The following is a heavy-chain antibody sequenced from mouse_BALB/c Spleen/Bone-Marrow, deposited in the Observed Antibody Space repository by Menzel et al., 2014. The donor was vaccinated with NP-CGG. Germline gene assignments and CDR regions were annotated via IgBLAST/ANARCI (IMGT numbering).Heavy chain of an antibody. D-gene: IGHD3-1*01. CDR2: ISSGGSYT. V-gene: IGHV5-9-3*01. CDR1: GFTFSSYA. CDR3: ARRSGYGRYFDV. J-gene: IGHJ1*01. Sequence: EVKVVESGGGLVKPGGSLKLSCAASGFTFSSYAMSWVRQTPEKRLEWVATISSGGSYTYYPDSVKGRFTISRDNAKNTLYLQMSSLRSEDTAMYYCARRSGYGRYFDVWGAGTSVTVSS.